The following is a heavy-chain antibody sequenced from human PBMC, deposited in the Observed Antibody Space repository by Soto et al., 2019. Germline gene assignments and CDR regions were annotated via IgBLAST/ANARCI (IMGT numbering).Heavy chain of an antibody. J-gene: IGHJ6*02. CDR3: AGGHITIFGVAPPGDYYYYGMDV. CDR1: GGTFSSYA. CDR2: IIPIFGTA. Sequence: SVKVSCKASGGTFSSYAISWVRQAPGQGLEWMGGIIPIFGTANYAQKFQGRVTITADESTSTAYTELSSLRSEDTAVYYCAGGHITIFGVAPPGDYYYYGMDVWGQGTTVTVSS. V-gene: IGHV1-69*13. D-gene: IGHD3-3*01.